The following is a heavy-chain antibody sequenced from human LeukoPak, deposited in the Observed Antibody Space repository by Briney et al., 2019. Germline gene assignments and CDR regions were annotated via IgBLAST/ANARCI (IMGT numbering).Heavy chain of an antibody. J-gene: IGHJ4*02. CDR1: GFTFSSYG. CDR2: IRYDGSNK. Sequence: GGSLRLSCAASGFTFSSYGMHWVRQAPGKGLEWVAFIRYDGSNKYYADSVKGRFTISRDNSKNTLYLQMNSLRAEDTAVYYCAKVGDFWSGYYYFDYWGQGTLVTVSS. CDR3: AKVGDFWSGYYYFDY. D-gene: IGHD3-3*01. V-gene: IGHV3-30*02.